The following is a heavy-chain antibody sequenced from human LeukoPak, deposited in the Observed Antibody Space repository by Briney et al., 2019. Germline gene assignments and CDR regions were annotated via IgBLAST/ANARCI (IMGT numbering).Heavy chain of an antibody. CDR2: INPNSGGT. D-gene: IGHD3-10*01. V-gene: IGHV1-2*02. Sequence: GASVKVSCKASGYTFTGYYMHWVRQAPGQVLEWMGWINPNSGGTNYAQKFQGRVTMTRDTSISTAYMELSRLRSDDTAVYYCAREGRLLWFGEPNWFDPWGQGTLVTVSS. CDR1: GYTFTGYY. CDR3: AREGRLLWFGEPNWFDP. J-gene: IGHJ5*02.